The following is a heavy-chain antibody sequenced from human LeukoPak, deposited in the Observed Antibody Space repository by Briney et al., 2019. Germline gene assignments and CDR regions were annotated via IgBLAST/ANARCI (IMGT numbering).Heavy chain of an antibody. CDR1: GGTFIHYS. CDR3: ARDTPSGWNDGIY. D-gene: IGHD1-1*01. J-gene: IGHJ4*02. CDR2: IIPIFGTA. V-gene: IGHV1-69*05. Sequence: SVKVSCKASGGTFIHYSISWVRQAPGQGLEWMGGIIPIFGTANYAQKFQGRVSMTRDTSTRTVYMEVNSLRSEDTAVYYCARDTPSGWNDGIYWGQGTLVIVSS.